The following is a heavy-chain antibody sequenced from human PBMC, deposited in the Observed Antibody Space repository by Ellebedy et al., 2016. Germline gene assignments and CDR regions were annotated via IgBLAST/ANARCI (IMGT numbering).Heavy chain of an antibody. Sequence: SGPTLVKPTQTLTLTCTFSGFSLSTSGMCVSWIRQPPGKALEWLARIDWDDDKYYSPSLKTRLTISKDTSKNQVVLTITNLDPVDTATYYCARTSQLGYCSGGSCTNYWYFDLWGRGTLVTVSS. V-gene: IGHV2-70*11. J-gene: IGHJ2*01. CDR2: IDWDDDK. CDR3: ARTSQLGYCSGGSCTNYWYFDL. CDR1: GFSLSTSGMC. D-gene: IGHD2-15*01.